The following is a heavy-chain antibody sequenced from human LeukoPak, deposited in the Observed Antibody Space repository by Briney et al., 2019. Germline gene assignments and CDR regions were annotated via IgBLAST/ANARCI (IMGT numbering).Heavy chain of an antibody. CDR2: ISGSGGST. V-gene: IGHV3-23*01. J-gene: IGHJ4*02. CDR1: GFTFSSYA. Sequence: PGGSLRLSCAASGFTFSSYAMSWVRQAPGKGLEWVSAISGSGGSTYYADSVKGQFTISRDNSKNTLYLQMNSLRAEDTAVYYCARETWVLLWFGELSPFDYWGQGTLVTVSS. D-gene: IGHD3-10*01. CDR3: ARETWVLLWFGELSPFDY.